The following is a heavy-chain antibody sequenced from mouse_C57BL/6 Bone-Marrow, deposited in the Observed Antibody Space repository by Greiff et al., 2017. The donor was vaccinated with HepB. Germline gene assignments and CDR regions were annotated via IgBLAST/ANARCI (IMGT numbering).Heavy chain of an antibody. CDR2: ITHRGET. CDR3: AGDIYYGSRCFDY. J-gene: IGHJ2*01. V-gene: IGHV12-3*01. Sequence: VQLPQSGPGLVKPSQSLFLTCSITGFPITSGYYWIWIRQSPGKPLEWMGYITHRGETFYNPSLQSPISITRETSKNQFFLQVNSVTTEDTAMYYCAGDIYYGSRCFDYWGQGTTLTVSS. CDR1: GFPITSGYY. D-gene: IGHD1-1*01.